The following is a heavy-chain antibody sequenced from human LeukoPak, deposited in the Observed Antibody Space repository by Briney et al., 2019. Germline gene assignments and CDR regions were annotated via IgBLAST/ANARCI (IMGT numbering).Heavy chain of an antibody. CDR3: ARTYSGYDSYGMDV. Sequence: ASVKVSCKASGYTFTGYYMHWVRQAPGQGLEWMGWINPNSGGTNYAQKFQGRVTMTRDTSTSTVYMELSSLRSEDTAVYYCARTYSGYDSYGMDVWGQGTTVTVSS. CDR1: GYTFTGYY. V-gene: IGHV1-2*02. D-gene: IGHD5-12*01. CDR2: INPNSGGT. J-gene: IGHJ6*02.